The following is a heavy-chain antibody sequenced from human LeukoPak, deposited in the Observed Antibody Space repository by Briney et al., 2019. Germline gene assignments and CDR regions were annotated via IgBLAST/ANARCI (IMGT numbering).Heavy chain of an antibody. D-gene: IGHD5-12*01. J-gene: IGHJ6*03. CDR1: GYTFTSYY. V-gene: IGHV1-46*01. CDR3: ARGEYSGYDLFRYYYYYYMDV. CDR2: INPSGGST. Sequence: ASVKVSCKASGYTFTSYYMHWVRQAPGQGLEWMGIINPSGGSTSYAQKFQGRVTITRNTSISTAYMELSSLRSEDTAVYYCARGEYSGYDLFRYYYYYYMDVWGKGTTVTVSS.